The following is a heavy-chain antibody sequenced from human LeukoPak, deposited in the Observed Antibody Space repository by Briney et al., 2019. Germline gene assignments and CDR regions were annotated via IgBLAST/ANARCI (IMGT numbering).Heavy chain of an antibody. D-gene: IGHD7-27*01. CDR2: MFYSGNT. CDR3: ARLLTGGGGRFDA. Sequence: SETLSLTCTVSGGSISSSSYYWGWIRQPPGKRLEWIGYMFYSGNTNYNPSLKSRVTTSVDSSKNRFSLKLSSVTAADTAVYYCARLLTGGGGRFDAWGQGTLVTVSS. CDR1: GGSISSSSYY. V-gene: IGHV4-61*05. J-gene: IGHJ5*02.